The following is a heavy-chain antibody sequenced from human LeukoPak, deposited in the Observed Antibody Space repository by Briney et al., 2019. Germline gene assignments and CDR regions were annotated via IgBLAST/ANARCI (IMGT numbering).Heavy chain of an antibody. V-gene: IGHV1-18*01. J-gene: IGHJ4*02. Sequence: ASVKVSCKASGYTFTSYGISWVRQAPGQGLEWMGWISAYNGNTNYAQKLQGRVAMTTDTSTSTAYMELRSLRSDDTAVYYCARDIEDYYDILTGGFDYRGQGTLVTVSS. D-gene: IGHD3-9*01. CDR1: GYTFTSYG. CDR2: ISAYNGNT. CDR3: ARDIEDYYDILTGGFDY.